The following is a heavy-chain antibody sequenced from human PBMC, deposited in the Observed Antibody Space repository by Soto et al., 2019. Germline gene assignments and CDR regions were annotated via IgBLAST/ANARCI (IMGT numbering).Heavy chain of an antibody. CDR3: ARIPGIAAAGTNSGRAIKLYYYYGMDV. Sequence: GSGPTLVNPTQTLTLTCTFSGFSLSTSGMCVSWIRQPPGKALEWLALIDWDDDKYYSTSLKTRLTISKDTSKNQVVLTMTNMDPVDTATYYCARIPGIAAAGTNSGRAIKLYYYYGMDVWGQGNTVTVSS. CDR1: GFSLSTSGMC. J-gene: IGHJ6*02. CDR2: IDWDDDK. V-gene: IGHV2-70*01. D-gene: IGHD6-13*01.